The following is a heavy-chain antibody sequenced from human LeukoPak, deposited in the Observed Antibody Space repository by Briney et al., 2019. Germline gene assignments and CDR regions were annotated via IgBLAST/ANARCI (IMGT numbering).Heavy chain of an antibody. J-gene: IGHJ4*02. Sequence: GGSLRLSCAASGFTFSSYSMNWVRQAPGKGLEWVSSISSSSGYIYYADSVKGRFTISRDNAKNSLYLQMNSLRAEDTAVYYCARDSGDYAFDYWGQGTLVTVSS. CDR1: GFTFSSYS. CDR3: ARDSGDYAFDY. V-gene: IGHV3-21*01. CDR2: ISSSSGYI. D-gene: IGHD4-17*01.